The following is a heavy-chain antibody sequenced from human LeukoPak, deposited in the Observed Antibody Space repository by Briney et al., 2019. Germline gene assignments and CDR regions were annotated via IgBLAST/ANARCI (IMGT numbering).Heavy chain of an antibody. V-gene: IGHV4-39*01. CDR1: TDSISSSSHH. CDR3: VRHDGRGGATLGALDS. Sequence: SETLSLTCTVSTDSISSSSHHWGWIRQSPGKGLEWIGSIYYGRTTYYNPSLNSRVAISVVTSKNQFSLQLNSVTAAVTAVYYCVRHDGRGGATLGALDSWGQGSLVTVSS. D-gene: IGHD4/OR15-4a*01. CDR2: IYYGRTT. J-gene: IGHJ4*02.